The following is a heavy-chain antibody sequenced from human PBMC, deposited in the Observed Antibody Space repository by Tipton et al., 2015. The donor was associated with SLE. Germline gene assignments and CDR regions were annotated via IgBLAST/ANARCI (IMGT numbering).Heavy chain of an antibody. CDR1: GFTFSTFA. CDR2: ISYDASNK. J-gene: IGHJ4*02. CDR3: ATHVGNALGY. D-gene: IGHD2-15*01. Sequence: SLRLSCAASGFTFSTFAMHWVRQAPGKGLEWVPIISYDASNKNYAESVKGRFTISRDNHKNALYLQMDSLRGEDTAVYYCATHVGNALGYWGQGTLISVSS. V-gene: IGHV3-30-3*01.